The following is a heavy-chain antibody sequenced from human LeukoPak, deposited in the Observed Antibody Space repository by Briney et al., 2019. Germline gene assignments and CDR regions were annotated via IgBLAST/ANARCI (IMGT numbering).Heavy chain of an antibody. CDR1: GFIFSDYA. CDR2: ISYDGSNK. Sequence: GGSLRLSCAASGFIFSDYAMHWVRQAPGKGLEWVAIISYDGSNKYYADSVKGRFTISRDSSKNTLYLQMNSLRGEDAAVYYCASNIVGATPWVYYYYMDVWGKGTTVTVSS. V-gene: IGHV3-30*04. CDR3: ASNIVGATPWVYYYYMDV. D-gene: IGHD1-26*01. J-gene: IGHJ6*03.